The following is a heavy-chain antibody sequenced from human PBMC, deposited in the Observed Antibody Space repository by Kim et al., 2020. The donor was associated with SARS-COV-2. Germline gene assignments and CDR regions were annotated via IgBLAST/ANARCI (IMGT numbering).Heavy chain of an antibody. D-gene: IGHD6-13*01. J-gene: IGHJ3*02. CDR1: GYTFTSYD. Sequence: ASVKVSCKASGYTFTSYDINWVRQATGQGLEWMGWMNPNSGNTGYAQKFQGRVTMTRNTSISTAYRELSSLRSEDTAVYYCASGVAAAGNDAFDIWGQGTMVTVSS. V-gene: IGHV1-8*01. CDR3: ASGVAAAGNDAFDI. CDR2: MNPNSGNT.